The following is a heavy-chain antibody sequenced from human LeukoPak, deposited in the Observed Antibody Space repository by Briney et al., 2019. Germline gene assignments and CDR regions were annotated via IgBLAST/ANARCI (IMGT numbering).Heavy chain of an antibody. V-gene: IGHV4-59*01. CDR3: ARGVTEVTIFGVVRAFDY. CDR1: GGSISSYY. D-gene: IGHD3-3*01. CDR2: IYYSGST. Sequence: SETLSLTCTVSGGSISSYYWSWIRQPPGKGLEWIGYIYYSGSTNYNPSLKSRVTISVDTSKNPFSLKLSSVTAAATAVYYCARGVTEVTIFGVVRAFDYWGQGTLVTVSS. J-gene: IGHJ4*02.